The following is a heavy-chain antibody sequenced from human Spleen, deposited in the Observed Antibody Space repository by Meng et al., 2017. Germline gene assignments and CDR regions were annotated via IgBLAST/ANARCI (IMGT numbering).Heavy chain of an antibody. V-gene: IGHV4-38-2*02. D-gene: IGHD3-9*01. CDR1: CYSISSDYD. Sequence: ESLRLSCTVSCYSISSDYDWGWIRQPPGKGLEWIGSIYNSGNTYYNPSLKSRVSISVDTSKNQFSLKLSSVTAADTAVYYCAGLFYYFDYWGQGTLVTVSS. CDR3: AGLFYYFDY. J-gene: IGHJ4*02. CDR2: IYNSGNT.